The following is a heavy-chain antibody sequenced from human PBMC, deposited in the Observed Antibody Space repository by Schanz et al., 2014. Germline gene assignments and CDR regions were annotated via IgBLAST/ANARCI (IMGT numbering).Heavy chain of an antibody. CDR3: ARTASHDVWRGYIPHYAFDL. D-gene: IGHD3-3*01. CDR1: GYTFVGYY. J-gene: IGHJ3*01. CDR2: INPNSGGT. Sequence: VQLVESGPEVKKPGASVRVSCQASGYTFVGYYIHWLRQAPGQGLEWMGRINPNSGGTNYAQKFQGRVTMTRDTSISTAYMEVNSLTSDDTAVFYCARTASHDVWRGYIPHYAFDLWGQGTVVIVSS. V-gene: IGHV1-2*02.